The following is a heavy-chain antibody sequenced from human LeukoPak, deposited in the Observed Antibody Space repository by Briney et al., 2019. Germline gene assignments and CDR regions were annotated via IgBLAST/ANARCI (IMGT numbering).Heavy chain of an antibody. CDR2: INPNSGGT. CDR3: ARDQEYYDSSGYRVYYFDY. J-gene: IGHJ4*02. D-gene: IGHD3-22*01. CDR1: GYTFTGYY. V-gene: IGHV1-2*06. Sequence: ASVKVSCKASGYTFTGYYMHWVRQATGQGLEWMGRINPNSGGTNYAQKFQGRVTMTRDTSISTAYMELSRLRSDDTTVYYCARDQEYYDSSGYRVYYFDYWGQGTLVTVSS.